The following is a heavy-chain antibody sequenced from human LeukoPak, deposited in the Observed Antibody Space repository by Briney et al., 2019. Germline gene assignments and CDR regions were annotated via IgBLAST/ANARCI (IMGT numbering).Heavy chain of an antibody. V-gene: IGHV3-9*03. J-gene: IGHJ4*02. CDR3: AKDSTWSLVMGAMDY. D-gene: IGHD1-26*01. CDR1: GFTFDDYA. CDR2: ISWNSGSI. Sequence: PGGSLRLSCAASGFTFDDYAMHWVRQAPGKGLEGVSGISWNSGSIGYADSVKGRFTISRDNAKNSLYLQMNSLRAEDMALYYCAKDSTWSLVMGAMDYWGQGTLVTVSS.